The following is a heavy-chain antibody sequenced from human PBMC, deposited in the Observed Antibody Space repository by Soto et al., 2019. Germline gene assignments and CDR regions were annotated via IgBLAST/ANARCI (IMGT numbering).Heavy chain of an antibody. J-gene: IGHJ4*02. V-gene: IGHV3-72*01. CDR1: GFTFSDHY. D-gene: IGHD6-19*01. CDR2: IKNKANSYTT. CDR3: TRARLGSSRSSDY. Sequence: EVQLVESGGGLVQPEGSLRLSCAASGFTFSDHYMDWVRQAPGKGLEWVGRIKNKANSYTTEYAATVKGRFIISRDDSKNSVFLQMNRLKTDDTDVYYCTRARLGSSRSSDYWGQVILVTVSS.